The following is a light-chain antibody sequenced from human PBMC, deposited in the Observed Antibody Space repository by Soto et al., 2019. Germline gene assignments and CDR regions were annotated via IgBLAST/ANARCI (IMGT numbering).Light chain of an antibody. J-gene: IGLJ2*01. V-gene: IGLV1-44*01. CDR3: AAWDDSLNGLV. CDR2: TNN. CDR1: YSNIGPNS. Sequence: QLVLTQPPSASGTPGQRVSISCSGSYSNIGPNSVNWYQQLPGTAPKLLIYTNNQRPSGVPDRFSGSKSGTSASLAISGLQSEDEADYYCAAWDDSLNGLVFGGGTKVTVL.